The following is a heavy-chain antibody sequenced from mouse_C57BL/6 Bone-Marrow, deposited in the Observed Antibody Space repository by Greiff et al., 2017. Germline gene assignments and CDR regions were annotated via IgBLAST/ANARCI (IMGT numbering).Heavy chain of an antibody. J-gene: IGHJ3*01. V-gene: IGHV10-1*01. Sequence: EVKLQESGGGLVQPKGSLKLSCAASGFSFNTYAMNWVRQAPGKGLEWVARIRSKSNNYATYYADSVKDRFTISRDDSESMLYLQMNNLKTEDTAMYYCVRPQLGRGAWFAYWGQGTLVTVSA. D-gene: IGHD4-1*02. CDR1: GFSFNTYA. CDR2: IRSKSNNYAT. CDR3: VRPQLGRGAWFAY.